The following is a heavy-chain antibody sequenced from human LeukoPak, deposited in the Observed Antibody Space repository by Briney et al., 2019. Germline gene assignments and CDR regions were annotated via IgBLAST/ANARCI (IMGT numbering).Heavy chain of an antibody. CDR3: ASAYSSGWYKAFDI. CDR2: INPNSGGT. D-gene: IGHD6-19*01. CDR1: GYTFTGYY. J-gene: IGHJ3*02. V-gene: IGHV1-2*02. Sequence: ASVKVSCQASGYTFTGYYMHWVRQAPGQGLEWMGWINPNSGGTNYAQKFQGRVTMTRDTSISTAYMELSRLRSDDTAVYYCASAYSSGWYKAFDIWGQGTMVTVSS.